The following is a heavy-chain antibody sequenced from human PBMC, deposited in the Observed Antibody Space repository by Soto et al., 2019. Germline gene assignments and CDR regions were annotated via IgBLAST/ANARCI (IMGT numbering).Heavy chain of an antibody. Sequence: EVQLLESGGGLVQPGGSLRLSCAASGFTFSSYAMSWVRQAPGKWLEWVSANSGSGGSTYYAASVKGRFTISRDKSKNTLSLPRNSLRAEDTAVYYCARVRVTRGELPDDYWGHGTLVTV. D-gene: IGHD1-26*01. CDR2: NSGSGGST. V-gene: IGHV3-23*01. CDR3: ARVRVTRGELPDDY. CDR1: GFTFSSYA. J-gene: IGHJ4*01.